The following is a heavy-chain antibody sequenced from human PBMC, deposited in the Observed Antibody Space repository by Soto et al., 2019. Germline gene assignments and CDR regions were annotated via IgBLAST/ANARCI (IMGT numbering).Heavy chain of an antibody. J-gene: IGHJ6*02. CDR3: ARDGSIAAPYYYYGMDV. CDR2: IYYSGST. D-gene: IGHD6-6*01. V-gene: IGHV4-59*01. CDR1: GGSISSYY. Sequence: SETLSLTXTVSGGSISSYYWSWIRQPPGKGLEWIGYIYYSGSTNYNPSLKSRVTISVDTSKNQFSLKLSSVTAADTAVYYCARDGSIAAPYYYYGMDVWGQGTTVTVSS.